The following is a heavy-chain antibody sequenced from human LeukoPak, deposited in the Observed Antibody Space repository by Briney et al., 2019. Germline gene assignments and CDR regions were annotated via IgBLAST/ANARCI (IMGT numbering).Heavy chain of an antibody. Sequence: GGSLRLSCAASGLTFSSYAMSWVRQAPGKGLEWVSAISGSGGSTYYADSVKGRFTISRDNSKNTLYLQMNSLRAEDTAVYYCAKKGGYSYGHLYYFDYWGQGTLVTVSS. D-gene: IGHD5-18*01. CDR3: AKKGGYSYGHLYYFDY. V-gene: IGHV3-23*01. CDR2: ISGSGGST. J-gene: IGHJ4*02. CDR1: GLTFSSYA.